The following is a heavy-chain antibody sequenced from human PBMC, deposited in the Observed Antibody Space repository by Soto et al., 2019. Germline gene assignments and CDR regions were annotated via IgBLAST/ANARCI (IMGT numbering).Heavy chain of an antibody. CDR3: AKDRGAIVATAMDY. Sequence: GGSLRLSCAASGFTFDDYAMHWVRQAPGKGLEWVSGISWNSGSIGYADSVKGRFTISRDNAKNSLYLQMNSLSAEDTALYYCAKDRGAIVATAMDYWGQGTLVTVSS. J-gene: IGHJ4*02. CDR2: ISWNSGSI. CDR1: GFTFDDYA. V-gene: IGHV3-9*01. D-gene: IGHD5-12*01.